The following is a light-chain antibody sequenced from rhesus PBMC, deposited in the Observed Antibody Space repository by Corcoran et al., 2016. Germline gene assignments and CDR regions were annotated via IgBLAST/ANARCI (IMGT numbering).Light chain of an antibody. V-gene: IGKV1-22*01. CDR2: KAS. Sequence: DIQMTQSPSSLSASVGDTVTITCRASQSISSWLDWYQQKPGKAPKLLFYKASSLQSGVPSRFSGSGSGTDFTLTISSLQPEDFATYYCLQYSSGPFTFGPGTKLDIK. CDR3: LQYSSGPFT. CDR1: QSISSW. J-gene: IGKJ3*01.